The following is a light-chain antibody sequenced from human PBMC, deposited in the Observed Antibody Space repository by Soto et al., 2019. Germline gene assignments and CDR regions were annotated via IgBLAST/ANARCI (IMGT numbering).Light chain of an antibody. CDR2: AAS. CDR3: QQYYSYPLT. CDR1: QGISSY. J-gene: IGKJ4*01. V-gene: IGKV1-8*01. Sequence: AIRMTQSPSSPSASTGDRVTITCRASQGISSYLAWYQQKPGKAPKLLIYAASTLQSGVPSRFSGSGSGTDFTLTISCLQSEDFATYYCQQYYSYPLTFGGGTKVDIK.